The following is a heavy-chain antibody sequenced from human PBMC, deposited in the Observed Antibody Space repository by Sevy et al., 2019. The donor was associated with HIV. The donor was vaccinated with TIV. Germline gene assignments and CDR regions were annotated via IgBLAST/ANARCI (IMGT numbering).Heavy chain of an antibody. D-gene: IGHD3-10*01. CDR2: ISYDGSNK. Sequence: GGSLRLSCAASGFTFSSYGMHWVRQAPGKGLEWVAVISYDGSNKYYADSVKGRFTISRDNSKNRLYLQMNSLRAEETAVYYCAKDLYYGSGSLKGAFDYWGQGTLVTVSS. CDR1: GFTFSSYG. J-gene: IGHJ4*02. CDR3: AKDLYYGSGSLKGAFDY. V-gene: IGHV3-30*18.